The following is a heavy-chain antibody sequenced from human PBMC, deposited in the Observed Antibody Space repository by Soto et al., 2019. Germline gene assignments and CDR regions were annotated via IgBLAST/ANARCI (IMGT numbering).Heavy chain of an antibody. D-gene: IGHD2-8*02. CDR1: GLTFGHYW. CDR3: ARELELVDGFDH. Sequence: EVQMLQSGGGMVQPGGSLRLSCVWSGLTFGHYWMSWVRQAPGKGLEWVANIKIDGSEKYYVDSVKGRFAISRDNAKNSVFLQLNSLRTEDTAVYYCARELELVDGFDHWGQGSLVIVSP. J-gene: IGHJ4*02. V-gene: IGHV3-7*03. CDR2: IKIDGSEK.